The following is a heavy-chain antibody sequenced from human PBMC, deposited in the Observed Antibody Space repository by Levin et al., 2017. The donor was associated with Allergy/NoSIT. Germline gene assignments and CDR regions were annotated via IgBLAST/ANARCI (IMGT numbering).Heavy chain of an antibody. J-gene: IGHJ3*02. Sequence: LRLSCTVSGASIQSDNYYWGWIRQHPEKGLEWIGYIYYTGRVHYNPSLESRVSISRDTSKNHFFLTLTSVTAADTAVYFCAREVDVVTTTDAFDIWGQGTRVTVSS. CDR3: AREVDVVTTTDAFDI. CDR1: GASIQSDNYY. CDR2: IYYTGRV. V-gene: IGHV4-31*03. D-gene: IGHD5-12*01.